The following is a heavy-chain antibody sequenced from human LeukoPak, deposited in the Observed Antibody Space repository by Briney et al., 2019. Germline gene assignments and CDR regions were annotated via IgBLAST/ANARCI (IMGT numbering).Heavy chain of an antibody. CDR2: INPSGDST. V-gene: IGHV1-46*01. J-gene: IGHJ5*02. CDR3: ARGSPAAPGQASWFDP. D-gene: IGHD2-2*01. CDR1: GDTFTTYY. Sequence: SVKVSCKASGDTFTTYYMHWVRQAPGQGLEWMGIINPSGDSTNYAQKFQGRVTMTRDTSTSTVYMDLSSLRSEDTAVYYCARGSPAAPGQASWFDPWGQGTLVTVSS.